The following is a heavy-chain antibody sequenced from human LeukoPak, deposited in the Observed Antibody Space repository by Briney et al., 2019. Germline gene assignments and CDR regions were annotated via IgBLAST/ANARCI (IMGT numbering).Heavy chain of an antibody. CDR2: ISWNSGRI. V-gene: IGHV3-9*01. CDR3: AKDSCSSTSCYLDS. CDR1: GFTFDDYA. D-gene: IGHD2-2*01. J-gene: IGHJ4*02. Sequence: PGGSLRLSCAASGFTFDDYAMHWVRQAPGKGLEWVSGISWNSGRIGYADSVKGRFTISRDNVKNSLYLQMNSLRAEDTALYYCAKDSCSSTSCYLDSWGQGTLVTVSS.